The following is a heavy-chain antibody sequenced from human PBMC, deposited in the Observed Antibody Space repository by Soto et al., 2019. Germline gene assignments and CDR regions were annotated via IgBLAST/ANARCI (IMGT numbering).Heavy chain of an antibody. Sequence: SETLSLTCTVSGGSISGRCWSWVRQSPGKGLEWIGYFCYTGSTNYNPSLKSRVTISVDRSKTQCSLKLTSVAAADTAVYYCAKSHYDSSGYYIIDHWGQGTLVTVSS. V-gene: IGHV4-59*01. J-gene: IGHJ5*02. CDR3: AKSHYDSSGYYIIDH. D-gene: IGHD3-22*01. CDR1: GGSISGRC. CDR2: FCYTGST.